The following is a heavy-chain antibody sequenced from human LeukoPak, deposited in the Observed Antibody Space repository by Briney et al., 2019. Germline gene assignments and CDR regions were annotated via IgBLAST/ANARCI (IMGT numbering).Heavy chain of an antibody. Sequence: PGGSLRLSCAASGFTFSSYAMSWVRQAPGKGLEWVSAISGSGGSTYYADSVKGRFTISRDNSKNTLYLQMNSLRAEDTAVYYCAKRRHYYDSSGHYDYWGQGTLVTVSS. J-gene: IGHJ4*02. V-gene: IGHV3-23*01. CDR2: ISGSGGST. CDR1: GFTFSSYA. CDR3: AKRRHYYDSSGHYDY. D-gene: IGHD3-22*01.